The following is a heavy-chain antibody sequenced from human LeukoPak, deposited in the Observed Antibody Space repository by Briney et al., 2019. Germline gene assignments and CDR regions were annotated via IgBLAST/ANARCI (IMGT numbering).Heavy chain of an antibody. CDR1: GYTFTGYY. CDR2: INPNSGGT. J-gene: IGHJ5*02. V-gene: IGHV1-2*02. CDR3: ARVIVPAVDWFDP. Sequence: ASVKVSCKASGYTFTGYYMHWVRQAPGQGLEWMGWINPNSGGTNYAQKFQGRVTMTRDTSISTAYMELSRRRSDDTAVYYCARVIVPAVDWFDPWGQGTLVTVSS. D-gene: IGHD2-2*01.